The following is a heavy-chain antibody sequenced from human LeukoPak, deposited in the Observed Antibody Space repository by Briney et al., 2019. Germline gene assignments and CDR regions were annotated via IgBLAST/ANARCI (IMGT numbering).Heavy chain of an antibody. V-gene: IGHV3-11*04. CDR2: ISSSGSHT. CDR3: ARAPFSGSYPYYYYYMDV. CDR1: GFTFSDHY. Sequence: KPGGSLRLSCATSGFTFSDHYMTWIRQAPGKGLEWVSYISSSGSHTYHADSVKGRFTISRDNAKKSLHLQMNSLRAEDTAVYYCARAPFSGSYPYYYYYMDVWGKGTTVTVSS. J-gene: IGHJ6*03. D-gene: IGHD1-26*01.